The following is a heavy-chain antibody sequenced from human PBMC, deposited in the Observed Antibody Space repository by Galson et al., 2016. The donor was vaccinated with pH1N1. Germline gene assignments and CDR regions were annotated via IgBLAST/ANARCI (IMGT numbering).Heavy chain of an antibody. CDR3: AKGAGRYYFGSGSFNY. V-gene: IGHV3-9*01. D-gene: IGHD3-10*01. CDR2: ISWNSNSI. CDR1: GFAFDDFA. Sequence: SLRLSCAASGFAFDDFAMHWVRHVPGEGLEWVSGISWNSNSIGYADSVKGRSTISRDSAKKSLFLQKNSLRVEDTALYYCAKGAGRYYFGSGSFNYWGQGTQVTVSS. J-gene: IGHJ4*02.